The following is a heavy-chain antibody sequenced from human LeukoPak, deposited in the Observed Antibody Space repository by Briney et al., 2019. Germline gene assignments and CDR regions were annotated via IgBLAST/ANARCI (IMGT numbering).Heavy chain of an antibody. J-gene: IGHJ3*02. Sequence: SQTLSLTCTVSGGSISSGGYYWSWIRQHPGKGLEWIGYIYYSGSTYYNPSLKSRVTISVDTSKNQFSLKLSSVTAADTAVYYCARELALDIVVVPAAPVGAFDIWGQRTMVTVSS. CDR1: GGSISSGGYY. CDR2: IYYSGST. CDR3: ARELALDIVVVPAAPVGAFDI. V-gene: IGHV4-31*03. D-gene: IGHD2-2*01.